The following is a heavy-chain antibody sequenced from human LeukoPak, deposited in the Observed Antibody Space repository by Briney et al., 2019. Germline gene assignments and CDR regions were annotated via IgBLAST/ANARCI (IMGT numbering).Heavy chain of an antibody. Sequence: VASVKVSCKASGYTFTGYYMHWVRQAPGQGLEWMGWINPNSGGTKYAQKFQGRLTMTRDTSITTAYMDLTRLTSDDTAIYYCATDLTSLITMLRRDPTGMDVWGDGTTVTVSS. D-gene: IGHD3-10*01. CDR3: ATDLTSLITMLRRDPTGMDV. CDR2: INPNSGGT. J-gene: IGHJ6*04. CDR1: GYTFTGYY. V-gene: IGHV1-2*02.